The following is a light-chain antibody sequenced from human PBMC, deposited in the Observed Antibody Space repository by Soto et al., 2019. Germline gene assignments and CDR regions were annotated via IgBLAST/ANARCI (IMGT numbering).Light chain of an antibody. Sequence: QSVLTQPPSASGTPGQRVTISCSGSSSNIGSNTVNWYQQLPGTAPKLLIYNNNQRPSGVPDRFSGSKSGTAASRAISGLKSKDEADYYCAAWDDSLNGLVFGTGTKLTVL. CDR3: AAWDDSLNGLV. CDR1: SSNIGSNT. V-gene: IGLV1-44*01. CDR2: NNN. J-gene: IGLJ1*01.